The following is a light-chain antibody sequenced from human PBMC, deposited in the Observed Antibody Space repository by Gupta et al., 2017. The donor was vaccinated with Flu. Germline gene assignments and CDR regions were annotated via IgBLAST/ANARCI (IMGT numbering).Light chain of an antibody. CDR3: QQYDINPYN. Sequence: DIQMTQSPSSLSASVGDRVTITCRASQRIYNYLNWYQQKPGKAPKVLICATSSLQSGVPSRFSGSGSGTDFTLTISRLQPEDFATYYCQQYDINPYNFGQGTKVDIK. V-gene: IGKV1-39*01. CDR1: QRIYNY. J-gene: IGKJ2*01. CDR2: ATS.